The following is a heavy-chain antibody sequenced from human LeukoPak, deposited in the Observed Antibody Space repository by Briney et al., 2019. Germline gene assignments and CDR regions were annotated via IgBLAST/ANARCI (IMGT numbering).Heavy chain of an antibody. J-gene: IGHJ4*02. CDR2: ISYDGSNK. CDR3: AREDSITMIVVVITTGLDY. V-gene: IGHV3-30*03. D-gene: IGHD3-22*01. Sequence: GGSLRLSCAASGFTFSSYGMPWVRQAPGKGLEWVAVISYDGSNKYYADSVKGRFTISRDNSKNTLYLQMNSLRAEDTAVYYCAREDSITMIVVVITTGLDYWGQGTLVTVSS. CDR1: GFTFSSYG.